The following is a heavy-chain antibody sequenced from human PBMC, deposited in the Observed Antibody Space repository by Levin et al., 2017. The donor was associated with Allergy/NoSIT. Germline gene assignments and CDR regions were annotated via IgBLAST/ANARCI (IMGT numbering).Heavy chain of an antibody. CDR1: GFTFSSYW. D-gene: IGHD3-10*01. CDR2: IKQDGSEK. J-gene: IGHJ4*02. CDR3: ARGLKYYYGSGSSDY. V-gene: IGHV3-7*01. Sequence: GGSLRLSCAASGFTFSSYWMSWVRQAPGKGLEWVANIKQDGSEKYYVDSVKGRFTISRDNAKNSLYLQMNSLRAEDTAVYYCARGLKYYYGSGSSDYWGQGTLVTVSS.